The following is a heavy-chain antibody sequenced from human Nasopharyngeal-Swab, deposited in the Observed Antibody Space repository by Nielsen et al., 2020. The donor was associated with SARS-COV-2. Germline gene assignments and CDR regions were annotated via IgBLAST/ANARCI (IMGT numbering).Heavy chain of an antibody. CDR2: IYPGDSDT. CDR3: ARRSSIAAYYYYMDV. Sequence: GALRLSCKGSGYSFTSYWIGWVRQMPGKGLEWMGIIYPGDSDTRYSPSFQGQVTISADKSISTAYLQWSSLKASDTAMYYCARRSSIAAYYYYMDVWGKGTTVTVSS. D-gene: IGHD6-25*01. J-gene: IGHJ6*03. V-gene: IGHV5-51*01. CDR1: GYSFTSYW.